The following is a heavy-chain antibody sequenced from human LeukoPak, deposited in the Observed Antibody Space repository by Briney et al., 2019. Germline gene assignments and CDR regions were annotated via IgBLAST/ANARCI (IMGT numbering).Heavy chain of an antibody. CDR3: ARGGSGYDHPPLGY. CDR1: GGTFSSYA. J-gene: IGHJ4*02. Sequence: ASVKVSCKASGGTFSSYAISWVRQAPGQGLEWMGGIIPIFGTANYAQKFQGRVTITADESTSTAYMELSSLRSEDTAVYYCARGGSGYDHPPLGYWGQGTLVTVSS. CDR2: IIPIFGTA. D-gene: IGHD5-12*01. V-gene: IGHV1-69*13.